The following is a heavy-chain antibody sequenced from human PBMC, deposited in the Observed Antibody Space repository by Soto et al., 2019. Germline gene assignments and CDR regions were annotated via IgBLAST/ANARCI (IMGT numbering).Heavy chain of an antibody. CDR3: AKNQPSWATRAAFDY. CDR2: ISGGSGDST. V-gene: IGHV3-23*01. CDR1: GFTFSNYA. D-gene: IGHD2-2*01. J-gene: IGHJ4*02. Sequence: GGSLRLSCAASGFTFSNYAMNCVRQAPGKGLEWVSGISGGSGDSTFYADSVKGRFTISRDNSKNTLHLQMNSLRTEDTAVYYCAKNQPSWATRAAFDYWGQGTLVTVSS.